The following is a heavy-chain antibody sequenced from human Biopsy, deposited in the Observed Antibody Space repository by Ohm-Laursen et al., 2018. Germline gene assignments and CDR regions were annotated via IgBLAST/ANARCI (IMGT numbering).Heavy chain of an antibody. V-gene: IGHV3-30*18. Sequence: SLRLSCAASGFSFSSYGMHWVRQAPGKGLEWVAAISYDGSKTDHGDSVKGRLNISRDNSKNTLDLQMSSLRVEDTAVYFCAKDKGTFNFYYYGMDVWGQGTTVTVSS. J-gene: IGHJ6*02. CDR1: GFSFSSYG. CDR3: AKDKGTFNFYYYGMDV. D-gene: IGHD2/OR15-2a*01. CDR2: ISYDGSKT.